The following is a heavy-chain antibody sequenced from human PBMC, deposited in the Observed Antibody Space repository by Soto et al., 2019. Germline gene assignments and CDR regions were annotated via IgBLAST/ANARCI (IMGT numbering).Heavy chain of an antibody. V-gene: IGHV3-23*01. CDR1: GFTFSSYA. J-gene: IGHJ3*02. Sequence: EVQLLESGGGLVQPGGSLRLSCAASGFTFSSYAMSWVRQAPGKGLEWVSAISGSGGSTYYADSVKGRFTISRDNSKNTLYLKMNSLRAEDTAVYYCAKDLIVVVVAATADAFDIWGQGTMVTVSS. D-gene: IGHD2-15*01. CDR2: ISGSGGST. CDR3: AKDLIVVVVAATADAFDI.